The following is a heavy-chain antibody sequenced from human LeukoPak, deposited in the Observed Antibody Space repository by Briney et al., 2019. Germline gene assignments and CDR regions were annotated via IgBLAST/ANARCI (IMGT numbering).Heavy chain of an antibody. V-gene: IGHV3-74*01. Sequence: GGSLRLSCAASGFTFSNYWMHWVRQAPGKGLVWVSRINIDVSITTHADSVKGRFTISRDNSKDTLSLQMNSLRAEDAAVYYCAKGKWGLTINNFDVWGQGTMVTVSS. CDR1: GFTFSNYW. CDR3: AKGKWGLTINNFDV. D-gene: IGHD3-9*01. J-gene: IGHJ3*01. CDR2: INIDVSIT.